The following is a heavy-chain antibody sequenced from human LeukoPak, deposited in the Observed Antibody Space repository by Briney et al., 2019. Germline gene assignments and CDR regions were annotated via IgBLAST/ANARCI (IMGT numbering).Heavy chain of an antibody. CDR2: IYHTGST. D-gene: IGHD4-17*01. V-gene: IGHV4-30-2*01. CDR3: ARAGATTDLDY. CDR1: GGSINSGGFY. Sequence: SETVSLTCTVSGGSINSGGFYWSWIRQPPGKGLEWIGYIYHTGSTYYNPSLKSRVTMSIDVSKNEFSLNLSSVTAADTAVYFCARAGATTDLDYWGQGTLVTVSS. J-gene: IGHJ4*02.